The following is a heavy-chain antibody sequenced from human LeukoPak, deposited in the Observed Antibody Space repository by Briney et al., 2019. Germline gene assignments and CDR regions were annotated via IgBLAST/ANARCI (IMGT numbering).Heavy chain of an antibody. J-gene: IGHJ6*02. CDR1: GFTFSSYG. V-gene: IGHV3-33*01. CDR2: IWYDGSNK. D-gene: IGHD6-13*01. CDR3: ARALAAGTYYYYGMDV. Sequence: GSLRLSSAAPGFTFSSYGKHWVRQAPGQGQVGVAVIWYDGSNKYYADSVKGRFTISRDNSKNTLYLQMNSLRAEDTAVYYCARALAAGTYYYYGMDVWGQGTTVTVSS.